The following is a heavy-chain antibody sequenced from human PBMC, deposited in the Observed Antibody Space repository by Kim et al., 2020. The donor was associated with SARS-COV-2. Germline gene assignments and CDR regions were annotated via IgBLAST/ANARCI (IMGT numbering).Heavy chain of an antibody. D-gene: IGHD6-13*01. CDR2: TYYRSKWYN. V-gene: IGHV6-1*01. CDR3: AREKQRSTWSGSTYNWFDP. J-gene: IGHJ5*02. Sequence: SQTLSLTCAISGDSVSSNSAAWNWIRQSPSRGLEWLGRTYYRSKWYNNYVVSVKSRITINPDTSKNQFSLQLNSVTPEDTAVYYCAREKQRSTWSGSTYNWFDPWGQGTLVTVSS. CDR1: GDSVSSNSAA.